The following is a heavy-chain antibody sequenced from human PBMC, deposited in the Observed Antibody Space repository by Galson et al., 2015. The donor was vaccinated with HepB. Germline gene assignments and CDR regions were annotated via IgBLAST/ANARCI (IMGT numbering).Heavy chain of an antibody. Sequence: SLRLSCAASGFTFSSYAMSWVRQAPGKGLEWVSAISGSGGSTYYADSVKGRFTISRDNSKNTLYLQMNSLRAEDTAVYYCAKFFPDLYCSSTSCYKMGAFDIWGQGTMVTVSS. CDR1: GFTFSSYA. CDR3: AKFFPDLYCSSTSCYKMGAFDI. J-gene: IGHJ3*02. CDR2: ISGSGGST. V-gene: IGHV3-23*01. D-gene: IGHD2-2*02.